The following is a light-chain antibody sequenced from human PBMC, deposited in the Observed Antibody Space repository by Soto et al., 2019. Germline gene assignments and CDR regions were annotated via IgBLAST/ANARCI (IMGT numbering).Light chain of an antibody. J-gene: IGKJ4*01. CDR2: GAS. CDR1: QSVDKNY. V-gene: IGKV3-20*01. Sequence: EIVLTQSPGTLSLSPGERASLSCRASQSVDKNYLAWYQQKPGQALRLLISGASSRATGIPDRFSGSGSGTDFTLTVSRLEAEDFAVYFCQQYASSPLTFGGGTTVEIK. CDR3: QQYASSPLT.